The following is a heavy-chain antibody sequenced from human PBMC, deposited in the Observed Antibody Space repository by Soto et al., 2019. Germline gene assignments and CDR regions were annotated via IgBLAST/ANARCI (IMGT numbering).Heavy chain of an antibody. CDR1: GGSISSGGYY. CDR3: ARGQIVVVAATYYYYGMDV. Sequence: PSETLSLTCTVSGGSISSGGYYWSWIRQHPGKGLEWIGYIYYSGSTYYNPSLKSRVTISVDTSKNQFSLKLSSVTAADTAVYYCARGQIVVVAATYYYYGMDVWGQGTTVTVS. J-gene: IGHJ6*02. CDR2: IYYSGST. D-gene: IGHD2-15*01. V-gene: IGHV4-31*03.